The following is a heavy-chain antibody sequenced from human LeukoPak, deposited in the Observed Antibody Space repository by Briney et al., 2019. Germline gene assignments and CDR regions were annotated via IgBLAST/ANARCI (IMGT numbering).Heavy chain of an antibody. D-gene: IGHD3-22*01. CDR3: ARDRGSSGYYNWFDP. Sequence: GGSLRLSCAASGFTFSSYSMNWVRQAPGKGLEWVSSISSSSSYIYYADSVKGRFTISRDNAKNSLYLQMNSLRAEDTAVYYCARDRGSSGYYNWFDPWGQRTLVTVSS. CDR2: ISSSSSYI. CDR1: GFTFSSYS. V-gene: IGHV3-21*01. J-gene: IGHJ5*02.